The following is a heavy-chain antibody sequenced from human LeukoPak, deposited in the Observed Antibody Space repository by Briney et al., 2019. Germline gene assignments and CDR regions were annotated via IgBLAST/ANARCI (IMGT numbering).Heavy chain of an antibody. Sequence: SVKVSCKASGGTFSSYAISWVRQAPGQGLEWMGRIIPILGIANYAQKFQGRVTITADKSTSTAYMELSSLRSDDTAVYYCARLSSSSDAYYYYYMDVWGKGTTVTVSS. V-gene: IGHV1-69*04. J-gene: IGHJ6*03. CDR1: GGTFSSYA. CDR2: IIPILGIA. CDR3: ARLSSSSDAYYYYYMDV. D-gene: IGHD6-6*01.